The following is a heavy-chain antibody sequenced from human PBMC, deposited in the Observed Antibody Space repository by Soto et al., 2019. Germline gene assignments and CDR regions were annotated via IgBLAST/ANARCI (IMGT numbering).Heavy chain of an antibody. Sequence: QVQLVQSGAEVKKPGSSVTVSCKASGGTFGNSAISWVRQAPGQGLEWMGGIIPIFPTPDYAQKFQGRVTITADESTSTAYMESVYYCARDKDRQQLGGNYYYGIDVWGQGTTVTVSS. D-gene: IGHD3-22*01. CDR1: GGTFGNSA. CDR2: IIPIFPTP. CDR3: GGNYYYGIDV. J-gene: IGHJ6*02. V-gene: IGHV1-69*12.